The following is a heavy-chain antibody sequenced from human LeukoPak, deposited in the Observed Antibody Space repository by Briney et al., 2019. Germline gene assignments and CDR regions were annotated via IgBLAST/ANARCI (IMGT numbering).Heavy chain of an antibody. CDR2: IKQDGSEK. Sequence: GGSLRLSCAASGFTFSSYWMSWVRQAPGKGLEWVANIKQDGSEKYYVDSVKGRFTISRDNAKNSLYLQMNSLRAEDTAVYYCARVSDYYDSSGRLEAFDIWGQGTMVTVSS. CDR3: ARVSDYYDSSGRLEAFDI. CDR1: GFTFSSYW. D-gene: IGHD3-22*01. J-gene: IGHJ3*02. V-gene: IGHV3-7*04.